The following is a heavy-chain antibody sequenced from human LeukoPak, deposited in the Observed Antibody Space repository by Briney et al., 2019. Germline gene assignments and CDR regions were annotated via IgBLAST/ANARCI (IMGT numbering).Heavy chain of an antibody. D-gene: IGHD5-24*01. CDR1: GGSISSGGYS. CDR3: ARSAGRWLQFRGFDY. V-gene: IGHV4-30-2*01. J-gene: IGHJ4*02. Sequence: PSETLSLTCTVSGGSISSGGYSWSWIRQPPGKGLEWIGYIYHSGSTYYNPSLKSRVTISVDRSKNQFSLKLSSVTAADTAVYYCARSAGRWLQFRGFDYWGQGTLVTVSS. CDR2: IYHSGST.